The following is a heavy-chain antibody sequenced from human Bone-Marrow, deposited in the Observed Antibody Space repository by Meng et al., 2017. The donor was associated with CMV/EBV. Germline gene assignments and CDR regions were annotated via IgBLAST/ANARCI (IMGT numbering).Heavy chain of an antibody. V-gene: IGHV3-21*01. D-gene: IGHD1-1*01. J-gene: IGHJ4*02. CDR1: GFTFSSYS. Sequence: GESLRLSCAASGFTFSSYSMNWVRQAPGKGLEWVSSISSSSSYIYYADSVKGRFTISRDNAKNSLYLQMNSLRAEDTAVYYCARDRFDNVSPAAYWGQGTLVTVSS. CDR2: ISSSSSYI. CDR3: ARDRFDNVSPAAY.